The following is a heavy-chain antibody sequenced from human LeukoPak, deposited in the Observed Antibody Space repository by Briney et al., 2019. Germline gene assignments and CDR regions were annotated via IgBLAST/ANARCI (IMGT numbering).Heavy chain of an antibody. D-gene: IGHD3-22*01. J-gene: IGHJ4*02. CDR3: ARETFYYYDSSDYYGIFDY. CDR2: IASSGRNT. Sequence: PGGSLRLSCAASGFNFNDAAMTWVRQAPGKGLEWVSLIASSGRNTYYTDSVRGRFTISRDNSKNTLYLQMNSLRAEDTAVYYCARETFYYYDSSDYYGIFDYWGQGTLVTVSS. CDR1: GFNFNDAA. V-gene: IGHV3-23*01.